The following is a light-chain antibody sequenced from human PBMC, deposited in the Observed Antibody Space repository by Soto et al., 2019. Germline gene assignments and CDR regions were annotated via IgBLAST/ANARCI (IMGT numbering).Light chain of an antibody. CDR3: LQNHNYPRT. CDR1: QDISDD. V-gene: IGKV1-6*01. Sequence: AIQMTQSPSSLSASVGDRVTITCRASQDISDDVGWYQQTPGKAPKLLISGASRLQSGVPSRLSGSGSGAQFTLTITSLRPEDSAIYYCLQNHNYPRTFGQGTKVDIK. CDR2: GAS. J-gene: IGKJ1*01.